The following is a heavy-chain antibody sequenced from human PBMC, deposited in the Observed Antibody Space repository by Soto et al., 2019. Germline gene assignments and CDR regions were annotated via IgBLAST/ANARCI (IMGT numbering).Heavy chain of an antibody. Sequence: EVQLLESGGDLVQPGGSLRLFCAASGFTFSNYAMTWVRQAPGKGLEWVSTVTSGGGTFYVDTVKGRFTISRDNSKSTLYLQMNSLRAEDTAIYYCARTDKFNSQSSGWANRFDYWGQGALVTVAS. CDR3: ARTDKFNSQSSGWANRFDY. CDR1: GFTFSNYA. J-gene: IGHJ4*02. V-gene: IGHV3-23*02. D-gene: IGHD6-19*01. CDR2: VTSGGGT.